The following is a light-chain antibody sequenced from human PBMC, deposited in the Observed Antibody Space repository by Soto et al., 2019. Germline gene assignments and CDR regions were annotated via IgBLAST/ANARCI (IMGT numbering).Light chain of an antibody. Sequence: DIQMTQSPSALSASVGDRVNITCRASQSISTWLAWYQQKPGKAPKLLIYKASSLESGVPSRFSGSGSGTEFTLTISSLQPDDFATYYCQQYNSYSQTFGQGTKVDIK. J-gene: IGKJ1*01. CDR3: QQYNSYSQT. CDR1: QSISTW. V-gene: IGKV1-5*03. CDR2: KAS.